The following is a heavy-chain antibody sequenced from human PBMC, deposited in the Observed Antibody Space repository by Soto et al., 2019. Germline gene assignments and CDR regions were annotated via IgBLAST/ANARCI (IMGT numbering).Heavy chain of an antibody. CDR2: IYYSGST. Sequence: QVQLQESGPGLVKPSQTLSLTCTVSGGAIISGGYYWSWVRQPPGNVLEWIGYIYYSGSTYYNPSLKSRVTISVDTSKNQFSLKLSSVTAADTAVYYCARRNYDRCGYQIEYWGQGTLVTVSS. D-gene: IGHD3-22*01. CDR1: GGAIISGGYY. J-gene: IGHJ4*02. CDR3: ARRNYDRCGYQIEY. V-gene: IGHV4-31*03.